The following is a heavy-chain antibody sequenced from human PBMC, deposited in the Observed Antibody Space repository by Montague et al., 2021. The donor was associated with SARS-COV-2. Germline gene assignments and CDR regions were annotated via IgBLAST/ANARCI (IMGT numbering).Heavy chain of an antibody. CDR2: IYYSGST. J-gene: IGHJ2*01. D-gene: IGHD2-21*02. CDR1: GGSISSGGYY. Sequence: TLSLTCTVSGGSISSGGYYWSWIRPHPGKGLEWIGYIYYSGSTYYTPSLKSRVTISVDTSKNQFSLKLSSVTAADTAVCYCARVNSAVVTVRQYFDLWGRGALVTVSS. CDR3: ARVNSAVVTVRQYFDL. V-gene: IGHV4-31*03.